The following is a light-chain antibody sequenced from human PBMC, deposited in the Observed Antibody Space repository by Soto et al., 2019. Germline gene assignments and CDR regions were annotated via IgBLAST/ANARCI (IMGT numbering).Light chain of an antibody. CDR2: KVS. Sequence: DIQITQSPSTLSASVGDRVTITCRASQSLNGWLAWFQQKPGKAPKVLIYKVSNLESGVPLRFSGSGSGTPCALPISSLQPDDVATYYCQQYNSNWWTFGQGTKVEIK. V-gene: IGKV1-5*03. J-gene: IGKJ1*01. CDR3: QQYNSNWWT. CDR1: QSLNGW.